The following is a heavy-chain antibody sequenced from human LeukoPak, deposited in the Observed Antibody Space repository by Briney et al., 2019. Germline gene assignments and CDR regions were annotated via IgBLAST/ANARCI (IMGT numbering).Heavy chain of an antibody. CDR2: IYHSGST. D-gene: IGHD1-26*01. CDR1: GYSISGGYY. J-gene: IGHJ4*02. V-gene: IGHV4-38-2*02. Sequence: SETLSLTCTVSGYSISGGYYWGWIRQPPGKGLEWIGSIYHSGSTYYNPSLKSRVTISVDTSKNQFSLKLSSVTAADTAVYYCASFVGATSDFDYWGQGTLVTVSS. CDR3: ASFVGATSDFDY.